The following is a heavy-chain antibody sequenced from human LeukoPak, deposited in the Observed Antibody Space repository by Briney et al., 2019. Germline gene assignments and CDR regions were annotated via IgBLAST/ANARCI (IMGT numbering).Heavy chain of an antibody. D-gene: IGHD1-26*01. V-gene: IGHV1-69*05. CDR2: IIPIFGTA. Sequence: SVKVSCTASVGTFSSYAISWVRQAPGQGLEWMGRIIPIFGTANYAQKFQGRVTITTDESTSTAYMELSSLRSEDTAVYYCASSSVRGSYYYWGQGTLVTVSS. CDR3: ASSSVRGSYYY. J-gene: IGHJ4*02. CDR1: VGTFSSYA.